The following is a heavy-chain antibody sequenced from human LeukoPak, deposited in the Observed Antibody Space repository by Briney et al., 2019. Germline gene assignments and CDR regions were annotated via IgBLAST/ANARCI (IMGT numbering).Heavy chain of an antibody. D-gene: IGHD2-2*01. V-gene: IGHV4-4*07. CDR1: GGSISSYY. CDR2: IYTSGST. J-gene: IGHJ4*02. CDR3: AREWFCSSTSCYSFDY. Sequence: SETLSLTCTVSGGSISSYYWSWIRQPAGKGLEWIGRIYTSGSTNYNPSLKSRVTMSVDTSKNQLSLKLSSVTAADTAVYYCAREWFCSSTSCYSFDYWGQGTLVTFAS.